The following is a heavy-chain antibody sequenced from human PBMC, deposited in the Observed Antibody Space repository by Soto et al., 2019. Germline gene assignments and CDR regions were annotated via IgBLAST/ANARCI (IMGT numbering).Heavy chain of an antibody. J-gene: IGHJ5*02. D-gene: IGHD3-9*01. V-gene: IGHV4-34*01. CDR3: ARGPSLRSFDSAGLDP. Sequence: SETLSLTCAVYGGSFSGYFWTWIRQPPGKGLEWIGEINHSGSTNYNPSLKSRVTISVDAAKNQFSLKLRSVTAADTAVYYCARGPSLRSFDSAGLDPWGQGTLVTVSS. CDR1: GGSFSGYF. CDR2: INHSGST.